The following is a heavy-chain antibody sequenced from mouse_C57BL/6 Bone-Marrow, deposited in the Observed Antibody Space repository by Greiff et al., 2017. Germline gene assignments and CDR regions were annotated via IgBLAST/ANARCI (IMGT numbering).Heavy chain of an antibody. D-gene: IGHD3-2*02. J-gene: IGHJ2*01. Sequence: VQLQQSGAELVRPGASVKLSCTASGFNIKDDYMHWVKQRPEQGLEWIGWIDPENGDTEYASKFQGKATIKADTSSNTAYLQLSSLTSEDTAVYYSTPDRSGSWGQGTALTVSS. CDR2: IDPENGDT. V-gene: IGHV14-4*01. CDR3: TPDRSGS. CDR1: GFNIKDDY.